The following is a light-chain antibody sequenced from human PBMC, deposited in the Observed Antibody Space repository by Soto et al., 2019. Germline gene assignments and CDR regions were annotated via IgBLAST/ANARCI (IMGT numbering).Light chain of an antibody. J-gene: IGLJ2*01. CDR3: SSYSSSITVL. CDR1: SSDVGAYNY. V-gene: IGLV2-14*01. Sequence: QSALTQPASVSGSPGQSITISCTGTSSDVGAYNYVSSYQQHPGKVPKLMIYEVSNRPSGVSNRFSGSKSGNTASLTISGLQAEDEADYYCSSYSSSITVLFGGGTKLTVL. CDR2: EVS.